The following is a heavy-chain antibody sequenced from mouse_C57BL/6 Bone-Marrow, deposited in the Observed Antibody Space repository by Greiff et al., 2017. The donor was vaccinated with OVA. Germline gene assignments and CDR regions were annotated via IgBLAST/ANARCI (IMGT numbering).Heavy chain of an antibody. CDR1: GFTFTDYY. Sequence: EVKVVESGGGLVQPGGSLSLSCAASGFTFTDYYMSWVRQPPGKALEWLGFIRNKANGYTTEYSASVKGRFTISRDNSQSILYLQMNALRAEDSATYYCARFTTVVDYWGQGTTLTVSS. V-gene: IGHV7-3*01. D-gene: IGHD1-1*01. CDR2: IRNKANGYTT. J-gene: IGHJ2*01. CDR3: ARFTTVVDY.